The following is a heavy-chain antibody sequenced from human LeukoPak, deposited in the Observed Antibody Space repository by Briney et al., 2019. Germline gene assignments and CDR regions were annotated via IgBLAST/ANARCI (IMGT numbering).Heavy chain of an antibody. J-gene: IGHJ4*02. CDR2: IFVSGGSA. Sequence: GGSLRLSCAASGFTFNSYAMYWVRQAPGKGLEWVSGIFVSGGSAHYADSVKGRFTISRDNSKNTVYLQMDSLRVEDTAVYYCGKTTTGYSSGRYPGWPVDYWGQGTLVTVSS. D-gene: IGHD6-19*01. CDR3: GKTTTGYSSGRYPGWPVDY. CDR1: GFTFNSYA. V-gene: IGHV3-23*01.